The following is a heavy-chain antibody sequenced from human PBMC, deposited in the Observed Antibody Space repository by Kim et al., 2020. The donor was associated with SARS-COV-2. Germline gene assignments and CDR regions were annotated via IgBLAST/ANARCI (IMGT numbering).Heavy chain of an antibody. V-gene: IGHV4-59*08. D-gene: IGHD3-10*01. CDR2: IHYIGNT. CDR3: ARHRGASFDS. CDR1: GPSMHDYY. J-gene: IGHJ4*02. Sequence: SETLSLTCTVSGPSMHDYYWSWIRQAPGKGLEWIGYIHYIGNTTYNLSLKSRVTISLNRSKNQFSLSLTSVTAADTARYYCARHRGASFDSWGPGSLVT.